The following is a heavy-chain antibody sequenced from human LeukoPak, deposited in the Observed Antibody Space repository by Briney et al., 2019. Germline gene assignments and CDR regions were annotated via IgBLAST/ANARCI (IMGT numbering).Heavy chain of an antibody. CDR1: GFTFSTYS. J-gene: IGHJ4*02. Sequence: GGSLRLSCAASGFTFSTYSMNWVRQAPGKGLEWVGRIESKTDGGTTDYAAPVKGRFTISRDDSTNTLYLQMNSLKSEDTAVYYCTTYGSGRKFDYWGQGILVTVSS. V-gene: IGHV3-15*04. CDR3: TTYGSGRKFDY. D-gene: IGHD3-10*01. CDR2: IESKTDGGTT.